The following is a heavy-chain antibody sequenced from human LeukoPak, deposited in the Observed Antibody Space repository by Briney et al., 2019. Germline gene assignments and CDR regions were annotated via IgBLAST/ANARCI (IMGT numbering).Heavy chain of an antibody. CDR2: IDSSGTTI. V-gene: IGHV3-11*04. J-gene: IGHJ4*02. CDR3: AKEDY. CDR1: GITFSDSD. Sequence: GGSLRLSCTASGITFSDSDMTWIRQAPGKGLEWASYIDSSGTTIYYADSVKGRFTISRDNAKNSLYLQMNSLRAEDTAVYYCAKEDYWGQGTLVTVSS.